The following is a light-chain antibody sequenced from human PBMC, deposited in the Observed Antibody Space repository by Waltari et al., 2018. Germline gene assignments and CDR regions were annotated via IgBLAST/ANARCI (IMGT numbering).Light chain of an antibody. V-gene: IGKV3-20*01. J-gene: IGKJ4*01. Sequence: IVLTQSPDTLSLSPGERATLSCRASQSVTSIYLAWYQQKPGQAPRLLIYSTSSRATGFSDRFSGSGSGTDFTLTINRLEPEDSAVYHCQQYDGSAVTFGGGTRVEIK. CDR1: QSVTSIY. CDR2: STS. CDR3: QQYDGSAVT.